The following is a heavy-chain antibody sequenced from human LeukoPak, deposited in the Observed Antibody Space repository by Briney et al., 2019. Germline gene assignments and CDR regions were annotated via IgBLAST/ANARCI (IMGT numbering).Heavy chain of an antibody. CDR1: GFTLSNYW. CDR3: ARVIGWDEPFDL. Sequence: GGSLRLSCAASGFTLSNYWIHWVRQAPGKGLVWVSRINTDGSSTNYADSVRGRFTVSRDNAKKTLYPQMNSLRVEDTAVYYCARVIGWDEPFDLWGHGTLVTVSS. CDR2: INTDGSST. V-gene: IGHV3-74*01. D-gene: IGHD1-26*01. J-gene: IGHJ3*01.